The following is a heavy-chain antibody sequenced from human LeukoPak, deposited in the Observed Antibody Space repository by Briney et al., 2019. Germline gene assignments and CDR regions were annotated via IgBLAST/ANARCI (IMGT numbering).Heavy chain of an antibody. D-gene: IGHD3-10*01. J-gene: IGHJ4*02. CDR1: GFTFDDFT. CDR2: ITWAGEAI. Sequence: PGESLRLSCAASGFTFDDFTMHWVRQTPGKGLEWVSLITWAGEAIYYADCVKGRFTISRDNSKNSLFLQMNSLRTVDTSFYYCTNAALHYFDSWGQGTLVSVSS. CDR3: TNAALHYFDS. V-gene: IGHV3-43*01.